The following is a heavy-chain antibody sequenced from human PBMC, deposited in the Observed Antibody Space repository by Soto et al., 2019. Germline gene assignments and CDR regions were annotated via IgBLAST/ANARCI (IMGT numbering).Heavy chain of an antibody. D-gene: IGHD4-17*01. CDR1: GFTFSSYG. Sequence: VQLVESGGGVVQPGRSLRLSCAASGFTFSSYGMHWVRQAPGKGLEWVAVISYDGSNKYYADSVKGRFTISRDNSKNTLYLQMNSLRAEDTAVYYCNLRAYGRNVGAFDIWGQGTMVTVSS. V-gene: IGHV3-30*03. CDR2: ISYDGSNK. J-gene: IGHJ3*02. CDR3: NLRAYGRNVGAFDI.